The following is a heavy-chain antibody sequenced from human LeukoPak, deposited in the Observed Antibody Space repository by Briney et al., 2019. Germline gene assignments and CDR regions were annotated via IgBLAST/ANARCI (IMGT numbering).Heavy chain of an antibody. CDR2: INHSGST. Sequence: SETLSLTCAVYGGSFSGYYWSWIRQPPGKGLEWIGEINHSGSTNYNPSLKSRVTISVDTSNNQFSLKLSSVTAADTAVYYCARGKVVVAATLKWFDPWGQGTLVTVSS. J-gene: IGHJ5*02. D-gene: IGHD2-15*01. V-gene: IGHV4-34*01. CDR3: ARGKVVVAATLKWFDP. CDR1: GGSFSGYY.